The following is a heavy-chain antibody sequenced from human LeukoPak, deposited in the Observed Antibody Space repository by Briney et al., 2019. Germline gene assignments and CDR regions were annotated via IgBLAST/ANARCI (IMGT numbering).Heavy chain of an antibody. CDR2: ISAYNGNT. Sequence: VASVKVSCKASGYTFTGYYMHWVRQAPGQGLEWMGWISAYNGNTNYAQKLQGRVTMTTDTSTSTAYMELRSLRSDDTAVSYCARRSSSGWYDWFDPWGQGTLVTVSS. CDR3: ARRSSSGWYDWFDP. J-gene: IGHJ5*02. D-gene: IGHD6-19*01. CDR1: GYTFTGYY. V-gene: IGHV1-18*04.